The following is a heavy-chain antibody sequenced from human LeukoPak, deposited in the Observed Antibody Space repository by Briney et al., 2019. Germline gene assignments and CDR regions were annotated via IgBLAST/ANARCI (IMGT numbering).Heavy chain of an antibody. CDR3: ARGRKYTSGYRVTELGSGYSDY. D-gene: IGHD5-18*01. J-gene: IGHJ4*02. CDR2: INYTGST. V-gene: IGHV4-34*01. CDR1: GVTFSSYA. Sequence: GSLRLSCAASGVTFSSYAMSGLRQPPRKGLEWSGEINYTGSTNTKPSPTSRVTISVDTSKNHFSLNLSSVTAADTAVYCCARGRKYTSGYRVTELGSGYSDYWRQGTLVTVSS.